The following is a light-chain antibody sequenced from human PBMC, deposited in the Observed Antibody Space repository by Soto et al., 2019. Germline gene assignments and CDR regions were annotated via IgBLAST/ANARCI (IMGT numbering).Light chain of an antibody. CDR2: RNN. V-gene: IGLV1-47*01. J-gene: IGLJ2*01. CDR3: AAWDDGLSVVV. CDR1: SSNIGSNY. Sequence: QSVLTQPPSASGTPGQRVTISCSGSSSNIGSNYVYWYQQLPGTAPKLLIYRNNQRPSGVPDRFSGSKSGTYAALAIGGLRSEDEADYYCAAWDDGLSVVVFGGGTKLTVL.